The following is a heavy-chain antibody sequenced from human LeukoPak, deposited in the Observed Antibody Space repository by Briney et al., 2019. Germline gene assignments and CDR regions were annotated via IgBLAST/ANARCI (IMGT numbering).Heavy chain of an antibody. CDR3: TREDY. Sequence: ASVSFSCKTSGYTFTGYYIHWVRQAPGQGLEWMGWINPNSGATVYSQNFQGRVTMTRDTSISTAYMELSALRSDDTALYYCTREDYWGRGTMLTFSS. J-gene: IGHJ4*02. CDR2: INPNSGAT. CDR1: GYTFTGYY. V-gene: IGHV1-2*02.